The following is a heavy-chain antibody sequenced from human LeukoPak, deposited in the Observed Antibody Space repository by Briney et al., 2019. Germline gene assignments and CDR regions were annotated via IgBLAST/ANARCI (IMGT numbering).Heavy chain of an antibody. J-gene: IGHJ4*02. D-gene: IGHD6-19*01. CDR3: ARDSSGWSFDY. Sequence: SETLSLTCTVSGGSVSSGSYSWSWIRQPPGKGLEWIGYIYYSGSTNYNPSLKSRGTISVDTSKNQFSLKLSSVTAADTAVYYCARDSSGWSFDYWGQGTLVTVSS. V-gene: IGHV4-61*01. CDR1: GGSVSSGSYS. CDR2: IYYSGST.